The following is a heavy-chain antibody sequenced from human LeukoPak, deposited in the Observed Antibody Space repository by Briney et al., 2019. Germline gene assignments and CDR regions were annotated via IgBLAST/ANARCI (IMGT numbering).Heavy chain of an antibody. CDR2: IGSTI. CDR1: GFTFSSYA. Sequence: GGSLRLSCAASGFTFSSYAMSWVRQAPGKGLEWVSYIGSTIYYADSVKGRFTISRDNAKNSLYLQMNSLRAEDTAVYYCARDRGIIGTAGYYYMDVWGKGTTVTVSS. V-gene: IGHV3-48*04. J-gene: IGHJ6*03. D-gene: IGHD1-20*01. CDR3: ARDRGIIGTAGYYYMDV.